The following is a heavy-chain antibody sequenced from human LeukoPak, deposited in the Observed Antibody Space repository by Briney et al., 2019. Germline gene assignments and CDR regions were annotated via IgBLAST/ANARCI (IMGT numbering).Heavy chain of an antibody. V-gene: IGHV1-8*01. CDR2: MNTNSGNT. Sequence: ASVKVSCKASGYTFTSYDINWVRQAPGQGLEWMGWMNTNSGNTDYAQKFQGRVTMTRNTSKRTAYMEMNRLRDEDTAVYYCARGVRRRDGPTATYYFYYYMDVWGKGTTFTVSS. D-gene: IGHD5-24*01. CDR3: ARGVRRRDGPTATYYFYYYMDV. CDR1: GYTFTSYD. J-gene: IGHJ6*03.